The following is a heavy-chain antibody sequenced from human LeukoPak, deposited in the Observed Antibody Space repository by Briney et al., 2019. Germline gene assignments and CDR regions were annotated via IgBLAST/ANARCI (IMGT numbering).Heavy chain of an antibody. J-gene: IGHJ4*02. Sequence: PWGVLRLSCAASGFTFSDSGMHWVRQAPGKGLEWVSFIARNGNYAYYAASVKGRFSISRDNARNSVFLQMNTLRTDDTALYYCTRDLSEGEAFWGPGTLVTVSS. CDR1: GFTFSDSG. V-gene: IGHV3-21*01. CDR3: TRDLSEGEAF. D-gene: IGHD2-21*01. CDR2: IARNGNYA.